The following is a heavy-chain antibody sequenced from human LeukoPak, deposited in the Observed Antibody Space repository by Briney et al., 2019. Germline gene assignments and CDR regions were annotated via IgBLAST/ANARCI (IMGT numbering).Heavy chain of an antibody. V-gene: IGHV3-66*01. Sequence: GGSLRLSCAASGFTVSSNYMSWVRQAPGKGLEWVSVIYSGGSTYYADSVKGRFTISRDNSKNTLYLQMNSLRVEDTAVYYCARDYYYYGSGSYLDYWGQGTLVTVSS. CDR3: ARDYYYYGSGSYLDY. J-gene: IGHJ4*02. CDR2: IYSGGST. D-gene: IGHD3-10*01. CDR1: GFTVSSNY.